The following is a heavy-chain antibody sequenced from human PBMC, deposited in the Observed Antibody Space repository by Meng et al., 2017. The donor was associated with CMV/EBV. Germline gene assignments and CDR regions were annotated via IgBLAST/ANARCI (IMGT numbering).Heavy chain of an antibody. D-gene: IGHD6-19*01. CDR3: ARGEIAVAAAIDY. J-gene: IGHJ4*02. Sequence: SCKASGGTFSSYAMHWVRQAPGKGLEWVAVISYDGSNKYYADSVKGRFTISRDNSKNTLYLQMNSLRAEDTAVYYCARGEIAVAAAIDYWGQGTLVTVSS. CDR2: ISYDGSNK. V-gene: IGHV3-30*04. CDR1: GGTFSSYA.